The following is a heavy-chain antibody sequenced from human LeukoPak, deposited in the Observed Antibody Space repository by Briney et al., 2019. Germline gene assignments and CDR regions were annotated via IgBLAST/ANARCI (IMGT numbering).Heavy chain of an antibody. Sequence: SETLSLTCTVSGGSINSCYWSWILQPPGKGLEWIGYIYYSGSTYYNPSLKSRVTISIDTSKNQFSLKLSSVTAADTAVYYCARGNLHDYWGQGTLVTVSS. CDR2: IYYSGST. D-gene: IGHD2/OR15-2a*01. J-gene: IGHJ4*02. V-gene: IGHV4-59*01. CDR3: ARGNLHDY. CDR1: GGSINSCY.